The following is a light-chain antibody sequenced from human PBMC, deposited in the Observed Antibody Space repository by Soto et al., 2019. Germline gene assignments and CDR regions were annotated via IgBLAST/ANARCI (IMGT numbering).Light chain of an antibody. V-gene: IGKV3-20*01. CDR2: GAS. CDR3: QQYGTSPWT. Sequence: EIVLTQSPDTLSLSPGERVTLSCKTSQSINSNYLAWYQQKPGQAPRLLIYGASYRATGIPGRFSGSGSGTDFTLTISRLETEDFAVFYCQQYGTSPWTFGQGTKVEIK. CDR1: QSINSNY. J-gene: IGKJ1*01.